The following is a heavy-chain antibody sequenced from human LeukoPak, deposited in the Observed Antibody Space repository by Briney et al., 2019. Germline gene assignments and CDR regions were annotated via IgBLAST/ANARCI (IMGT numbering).Heavy chain of an antibody. CDR2: ISSSSSYI. V-gene: IGHV3-21*01. CDR1: GFTFSSYS. Sequence: PGGSLRLSCAASGFTFSSYSMNWVRQAPGEGLEWVSSISSSSSYIYYADSVKGRFTISRDNAKNSLYLQMNSLRAEDTAVYYCAREGGTMVRGVIIAPNTDYWGQGTLVTVSS. D-gene: IGHD3-10*01. CDR3: AREGGTMVRGVIIAPNTDY. J-gene: IGHJ4*02.